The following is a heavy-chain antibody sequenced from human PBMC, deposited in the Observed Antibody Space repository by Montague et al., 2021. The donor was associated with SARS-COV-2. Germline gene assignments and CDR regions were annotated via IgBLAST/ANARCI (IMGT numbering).Heavy chain of an antibody. D-gene: IGHD3-10*01. J-gene: IGHJ3*02. Sequence: SETLSLTCTVYGGSITRNYYWGWIRQPPGKGLGWVGNIYYSGTTFINPSLESRVTISVDASKNQFSLNLTSVTAADTAVYYCARPLVRGVPKAFDIWGQGALVIVSS. CDR3: ARPLVRGVPKAFDI. V-gene: IGHV4-39*01. CDR2: IYYSGTT. CDR1: GGSITRNYY.